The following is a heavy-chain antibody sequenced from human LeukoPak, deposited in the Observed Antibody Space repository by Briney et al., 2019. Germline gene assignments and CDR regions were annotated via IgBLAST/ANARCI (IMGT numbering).Heavy chain of an antibody. D-gene: IGHD1-26*01. CDR3: ARDRSGSYVY. CDR1: GFTFSSYS. V-gene: IGHV3-21*01. CDR2: ISSSSSYI. Sequence: GGSLRLSCAASGFTFSSYSMNWVRQASGKGLEWVSSISSSSSYIYYADSVKGRFTNSRDNAKNTLYLQMNSLRAEDTAVYYCARDRSGSYVYWGQGTLVTVSS. J-gene: IGHJ4*02.